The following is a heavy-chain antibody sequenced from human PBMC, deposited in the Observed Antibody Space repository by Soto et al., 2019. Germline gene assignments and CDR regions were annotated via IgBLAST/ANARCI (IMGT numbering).Heavy chain of an antibody. J-gene: IGHJ4*02. D-gene: IGHD2-2*01. Sequence: EVQLVQSGAEVKKPGESLKISCKGSGYSFTSYWIGWVRQMPGKGLEWMGIIYPGDSDTRYSPSFQGQVNISADKSISTAYLQWSSLKAPGTVMYYCAILGGYCSSTKCYGGSDYWGQGTQVTVSS. CDR3: AILGGYCSSTKCYGGSDY. CDR1: GYSFTSYW. V-gene: IGHV5-51*03. CDR2: IYPGDSDT.